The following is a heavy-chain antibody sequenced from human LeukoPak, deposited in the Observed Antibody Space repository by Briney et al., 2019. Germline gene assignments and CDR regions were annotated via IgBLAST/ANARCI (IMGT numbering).Heavy chain of an antibody. Sequence: PGGSLRLSCSASGFTFSSYAMHWVRQAPGKGLEYVSAISSSGGSTYYADSVKGRFTISRDNSKNTLYLQTTSLSAEDTALYYCARRGAAGTYYFDYWGQGTLVTVSS. D-gene: IGHD6-13*01. CDR2: ISSSGGST. CDR1: GFTFSSYA. V-gene: IGHV3-64*04. CDR3: ARRGAAGTYYFDY. J-gene: IGHJ4*02.